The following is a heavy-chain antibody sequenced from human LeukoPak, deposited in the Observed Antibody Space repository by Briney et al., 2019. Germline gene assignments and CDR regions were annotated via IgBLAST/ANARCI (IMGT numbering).Heavy chain of an antibody. V-gene: IGHV3-66*01. Sequence: PGGSLRLSCAASGFTVSSNYMSWVRQAPGKGLEWVSVIYSGGSTYYADSVKGRFTISRDNSKNTLYLQMNSLRAEDTAVYYCASASDYHYGGRKTGYPFDYWGQGTLVTVSS. J-gene: IGHJ4*02. CDR2: IYSGGST. CDR3: ASASDYHYGGRKTGYPFDY. CDR1: GFTVSSNY. D-gene: IGHD4-23*01.